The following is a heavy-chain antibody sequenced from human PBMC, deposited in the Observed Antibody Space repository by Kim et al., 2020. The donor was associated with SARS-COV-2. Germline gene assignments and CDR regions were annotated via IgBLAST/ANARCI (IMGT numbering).Heavy chain of an antibody. CDR1: GYTFTGYY. CDR2: INPNSGGT. V-gene: IGHV1-2*02. D-gene: IGHD6-6*01. J-gene: IGHJ4*02. Sequence: ASVKVSCKVSGYTFTGYYMHWVRQAPGEGLEWMGWINPNSGGTNYAQKFQARVTMTRETAINTAYMELSRLRSDDTAVYYCARDVPSSSSSGDFDYWGQGTLVTVSS. CDR3: ARDVPSSSSSGDFDY.